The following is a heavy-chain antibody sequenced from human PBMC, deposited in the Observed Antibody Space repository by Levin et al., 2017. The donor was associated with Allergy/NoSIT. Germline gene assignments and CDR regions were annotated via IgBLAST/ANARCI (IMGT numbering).Heavy chain of an antibody. CDR2: ISSNTRTV. CDR1: GFTFSNYN. J-gene: IGHJ4*02. D-gene: IGHD2-15*01. Sequence: GGSLRLSCAASGFTFSNYNMNWVRQAPGKGLEWLSYISSNTRTVYHASSLKGRFTVSRDNAKNSLYLQVNSLRDDDTAVYYCVREGGWWPPYYFDFWGQGAPVIVSS. V-gene: IGHV3-48*02. CDR3: VREGGWWPPYYFDF.